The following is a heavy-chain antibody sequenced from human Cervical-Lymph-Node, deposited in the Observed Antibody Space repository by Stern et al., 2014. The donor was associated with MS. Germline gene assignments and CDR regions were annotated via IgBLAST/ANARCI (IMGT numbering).Heavy chain of an antibody. Sequence: VPLVESGAEAERPGASVKVSCKASGYTFTAYFLHWVRQAPGQGLEWMGWISRKTGSATYAQKFQDRVTMIRDTSINTGYMEVSSLRSDDTAVYYCARDRGSYSDYWGQGTLVAVAS. D-gene: IGHD1-26*01. CDR1: GYTFTAYF. V-gene: IGHV1-2*02. J-gene: IGHJ4*02. CDR3: ARDRGSYSDY. CDR2: ISRKTGSA.